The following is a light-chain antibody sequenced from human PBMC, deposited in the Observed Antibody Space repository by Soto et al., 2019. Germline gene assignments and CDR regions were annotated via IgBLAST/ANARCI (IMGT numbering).Light chain of an antibody. CDR1: QSVSSY. J-gene: IGKJ3*01. Sequence: EIVWTQSPATLSLSPGERATLSCRASQSVSSYLAWYQQKPGQAPRLLIYDASNRATGIPARFSGSGSGTYFTLTICSLEPEDFAVYYCQQRSNWPLTFGPGTKVDIK. V-gene: IGKV3-11*01. CDR2: DAS. CDR3: QQRSNWPLT.